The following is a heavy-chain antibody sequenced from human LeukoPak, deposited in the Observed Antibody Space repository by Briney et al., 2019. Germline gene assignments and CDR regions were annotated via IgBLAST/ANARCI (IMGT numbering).Heavy chain of an antibody. Sequence: SETLSLTCNVSGGSISSSSYYWGWIRQPPGKGLEWLGSIYFSGYAYYNPSLKSRVTISVDTSKNQFSLKESSVTAADTAVYYCARHHGFPTTVNWFDPWGQGTLVTVSS. CDR1: GGSISSSSYY. V-gene: IGHV4-39*01. CDR3: ARHHGFPTTVNWFDP. J-gene: IGHJ5*02. D-gene: IGHD4-17*01. CDR2: IYFSGYA.